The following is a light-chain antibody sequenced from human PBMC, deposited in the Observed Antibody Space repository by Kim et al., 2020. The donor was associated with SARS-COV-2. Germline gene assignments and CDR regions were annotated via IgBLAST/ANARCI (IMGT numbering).Light chain of an antibody. CDR1: ETIDNNY. J-gene: IGKJ5*01. CDR2: HAS. V-gene: IGKV3-20*01. CDR3: QQYTTSPIT. Sequence: EILLTQSPGTLSLSQGESATVSCRATETIDNNYLAWYQQKPGQAPRLLIYHASTRATGIPDRFRGSGSETDFTLTISGLEPEDFAVFYCQQYTTSPITFGQGTRLEIK.